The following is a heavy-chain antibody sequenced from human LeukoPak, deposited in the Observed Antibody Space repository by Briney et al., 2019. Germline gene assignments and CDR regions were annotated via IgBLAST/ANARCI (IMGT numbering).Heavy chain of an antibody. J-gene: IGHJ4*02. D-gene: IGHD3-10*01. CDR1: GYTFTGYY. CDR2: INPSSGGT. V-gene: IGHV1-2*02. Sequence: ASVKVSCKASGYTFTGYYMHWVRQAPGQGLEWMGWINPSSGGTNYAQKFQGRVTMTRDTSISTAYMELSRLRSGDTAVYYCARARMVRGVLSIDYWGQGTLVTVSS. CDR3: ARARMVRGVLSIDY.